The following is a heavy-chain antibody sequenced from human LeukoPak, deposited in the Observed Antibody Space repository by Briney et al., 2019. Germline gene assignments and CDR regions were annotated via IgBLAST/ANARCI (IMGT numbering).Heavy chain of an antibody. CDR1: GFTFSSYA. D-gene: IGHD2-2*01. CDR3: AKLVSYCSSTSCPDPYFDY. V-gene: IGHV3-23*01. CDR2: ISGSGGST. J-gene: IGHJ4*02. Sequence: GGSLRLSCAASGFTFSSYAMNWVRQAPGKGLEWVSAISGSGGSTYYADSVKGRFTISRDNSKTTLYLQMNSLRAEDTAVYYCAKLVSYCSSTSCPDPYFDYWGQGTLVTVSS.